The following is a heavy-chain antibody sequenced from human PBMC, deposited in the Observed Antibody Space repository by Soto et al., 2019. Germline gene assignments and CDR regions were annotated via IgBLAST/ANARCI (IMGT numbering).Heavy chain of an antibody. CDR1: GYTFTSYD. CDR3: ARGLRGYSSSWYMVSPNDYYYYGMDV. D-gene: IGHD6-13*01. J-gene: IGHJ6*02. Sequence: ASVKVSCKASGYTFTSYDINWVRQATGQGLEWMGWMNPNSGNTGYAQKFQGRVTMTRNTSISTAYMELSSLRSEDTAVYYCARGLRGYSSSWYMVSPNDYYYYGMDVWGQGTTVTVSS. V-gene: IGHV1-8*01. CDR2: MNPNSGNT.